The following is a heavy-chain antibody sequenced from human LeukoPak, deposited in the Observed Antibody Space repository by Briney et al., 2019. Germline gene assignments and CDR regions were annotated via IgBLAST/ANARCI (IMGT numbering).Heavy chain of an antibody. CDR3: ARSSAAEGPTHNWFGP. D-gene: IGHD6-13*01. CDR1: GDSVSSGSCA. J-gene: IGHJ5*02. Sequence: SQTLSLTCAISGDSVSSGSCAWNWIRQSPSRGLEWLGRTYYRSQWYYEYAISVKGRMTINPDTSKNQFSLQLNSVTPEDTAVYYCARSSAAEGPTHNWFGPWGQGTLVTVPT. V-gene: IGHV6-1*01. CDR2: TYYRSQWYY.